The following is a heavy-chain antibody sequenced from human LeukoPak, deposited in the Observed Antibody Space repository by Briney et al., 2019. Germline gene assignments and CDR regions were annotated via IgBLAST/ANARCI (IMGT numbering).Heavy chain of an antibody. CDR3: AKAHGYSSGWPLYSEYFQY. Sequence: GGSLRLSCAASGFTFSSYGMSWVRQAPGKGLEWVSAISGSGGSTYYADSVKGRFTISRDNSKNTLYLQMNSLRAEDTAVYYCAKAHGYSSGWPLYSEYFQYWGQGTLVTVSS. CDR1: GFTFSSYG. D-gene: IGHD6-19*01. J-gene: IGHJ1*01. CDR2: ISGSGGST. V-gene: IGHV3-23*01.